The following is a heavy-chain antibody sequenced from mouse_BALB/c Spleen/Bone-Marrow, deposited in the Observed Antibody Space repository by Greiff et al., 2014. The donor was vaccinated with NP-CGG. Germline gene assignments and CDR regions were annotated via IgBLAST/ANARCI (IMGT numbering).Heavy chain of an antibody. CDR3: ARGIFLYGSFRLDY. CDR2: IDPANGNT. D-gene: IGHD1-1*02. Sequence: EVQLQQSGAELVKPGASVKLSCTASGFNIKDTYMHWVKQRPEQGLEWIGRIDPANGNTKYDPKFQGKATITADTSSNTAYLQLSSLTSEDTAVYYCARGIFLYGSFRLDYWGQGTSVTVSS. CDR1: GFNIKDTY. V-gene: IGHV14-3*02. J-gene: IGHJ4*01.